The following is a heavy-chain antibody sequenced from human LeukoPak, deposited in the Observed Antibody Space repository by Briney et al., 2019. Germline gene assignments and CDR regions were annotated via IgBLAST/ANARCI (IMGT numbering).Heavy chain of an antibody. V-gene: IGHV3-23*01. J-gene: IGHJ4*02. CDR2: ISGSGGST. D-gene: IGHD3-9*01. CDR1: GFTFSSYA. CDR3: AGRYYDILTGGREGFDY. Sequence: PGGSLRLSCAASGFTFSSYAMSWVRQAPGKGLEWVSAISGSGGSTYYADSVKGRFTISRDNSKNTLYLQMNSLRAEDTAVYYCAGRYYDILTGGREGFDYWGQGTLVTVSS.